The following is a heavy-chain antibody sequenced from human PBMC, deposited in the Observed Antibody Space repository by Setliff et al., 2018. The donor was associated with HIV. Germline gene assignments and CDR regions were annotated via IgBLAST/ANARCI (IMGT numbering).Heavy chain of an antibody. D-gene: IGHD1-26*01. CDR3: AGGPGTTSIDY. Sequence: SETLSLTCTTSGASITDYFWSWIRQPAGKGLEWIGRIHSSGSFNTNPSLESRVSMSVETSKNQVSLNLSSVTAADTAIYYCAGGPGTTSIDYWAQGTLVTVSS. J-gene: IGHJ4*02. CDR1: GASITDYF. V-gene: IGHV4-4*07. CDR2: IHSSGSF.